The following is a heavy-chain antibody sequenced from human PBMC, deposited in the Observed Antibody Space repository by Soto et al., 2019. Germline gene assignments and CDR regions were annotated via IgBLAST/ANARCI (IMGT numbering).Heavy chain of an antibody. CDR1: GHIFSNYW. Sequence: GESMKISCKGSGHIFSNYWIGWVRQMPGKGLEWMGIIYPGDSDTRYSPSFQGQVTITVDKSINTAYLQWSRLKASDTAIYYCARQRLWGTSGYYYFENWGQGTLVTVSS. V-gene: IGHV5-51*01. CDR3: ARQRLWGTSGYYYFEN. J-gene: IGHJ4*02. CDR2: IYPGDSDT. D-gene: IGHD3-22*01.